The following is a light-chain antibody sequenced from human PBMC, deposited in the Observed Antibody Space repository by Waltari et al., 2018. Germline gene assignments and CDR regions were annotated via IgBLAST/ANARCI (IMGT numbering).Light chain of an antibody. J-gene: IGKJ1*01. Sequence: EIVLTQSPVTLSLSPGERATLSCRASQSLRSSSAWYNQKPGQAPRLLIYDTSNRATGIPPRFSGSGSGTDFTLTISSLEPEDFAVYYCQQRGTFGQGTKVEIK. CDR2: DTS. CDR3: QQRGT. CDR1: QSLRSS. V-gene: IGKV3-11*01.